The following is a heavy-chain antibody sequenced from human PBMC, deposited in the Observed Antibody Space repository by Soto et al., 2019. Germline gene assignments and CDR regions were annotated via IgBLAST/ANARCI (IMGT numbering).Heavy chain of an antibody. CDR1: GDSVSSNSAA. Sequence: SQTLSLTCXISGDSVSSNSAAWNWIRQSPSRGLEWLGRTYYRSKWYNDYAVSVKSRITINPDTSKNQFSLQLNSVTPEDTAVYYCARDLVATTPYYYYYGMDIWGQGTTVTVSS. V-gene: IGHV6-1*01. CDR3: ARDLVATTPYYYYYGMDI. D-gene: IGHD5-12*01. CDR2: TYYRSKWYN. J-gene: IGHJ6*02.